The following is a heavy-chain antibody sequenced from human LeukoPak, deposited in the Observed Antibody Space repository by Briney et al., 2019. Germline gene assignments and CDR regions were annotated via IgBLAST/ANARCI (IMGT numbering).Heavy chain of an antibody. CDR3: ARREYSYGWDP. J-gene: IGHJ5*02. V-gene: IGHV4-59*01. Sequence: PSETLSLTCTVSGGSISGYYWSWIRQPPGKGLEWIGYIYYTGSTNYNPSLKSRVTISVDMSKNQFSLKLSSVTAADTAVYYCARREYSYGWDPWGQGTLVTVSS. CDR1: GGSISGYY. CDR2: IYYTGST. D-gene: IGHD5-18*01.